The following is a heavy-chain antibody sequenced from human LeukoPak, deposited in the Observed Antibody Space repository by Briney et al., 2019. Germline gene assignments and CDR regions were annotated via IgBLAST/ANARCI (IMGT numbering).Heavy chain of an antibody. CDR3: GSLLNRLCPG. Sequence: PGGSLRLSCAASGFTFASYALSWVRQAPGKGLXXGLTIYGSGGSTYHADSVKGRFTISRDNSKNTLYLQMNSLRAEDTAGYYWGSLLNRLCPGGGQGTLVTVSS. D-gene: IGHD2-2*01. CDR2: IYGSGGST. V-gene: IGHV3-23*01. CDR1: GFTFASYA. J-gene: IGHJ4*02.